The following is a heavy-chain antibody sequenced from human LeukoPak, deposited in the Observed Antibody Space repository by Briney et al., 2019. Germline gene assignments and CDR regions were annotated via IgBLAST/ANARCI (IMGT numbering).Heavy chain of an antibody. CDR1: GFTFSSYS. CDR2: ISSSSSYI. J-gene: IGHJ3*01. Sequence: PGGSLRLSCAASGFTFSSYSMNWVRQAPGKGLEWVSSISSSSSYIYYADSVKGRFTISRDNAKNSLYLQMNSLRTEDTAVYYCTRVRYSGLGGRLDAFDVWGLGTMVTVSS. D-gene: IGHD5-12*01. CDR3: TRVRYSGLGGRLDAFDV. V-gene: IGHV3-21*03.